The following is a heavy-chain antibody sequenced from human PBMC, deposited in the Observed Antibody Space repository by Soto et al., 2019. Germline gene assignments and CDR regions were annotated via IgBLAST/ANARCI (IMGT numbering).Heavy chain of an antibody. D-gene: IGHD2-8*01. CDR2: ISYDGSNK. V-gene: IGHV3-30-3*01. CDR1: GFTFSSYT. CDR3: ARASNGNSFPAPCCDY. J-gene: IGHJ4*02. Sequence: QVHLVESGGGVVQPGRSLRLSCVVSGFTFSSYTMHWVRQAPGKGLEWVTAISYDGSNKYYADSVKGRFTISRDNSKNTLYLQMNSLRPEDTAVHYCARASNGNSFPAPCCDYWGQGTLVTVSS.